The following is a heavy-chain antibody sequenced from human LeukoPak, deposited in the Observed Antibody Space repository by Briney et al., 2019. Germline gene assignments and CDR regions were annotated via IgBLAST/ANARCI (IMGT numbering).Heavy chain of an antibody. V-gene: IGHV3-20*04. CDR2: INWNGGST. CDR1: GFTFDDYG. Sequence: GGSLRLSCAASGFTFDDYGMSWVRQAPGKGLEWVSGINWNGGSTSYADSVKGRFTISRDNAKNTLYLQMNSLRAEDTAVYYCAREYGSGSYESWGQGTLVTVSS. CDR3: AREYGSGSYES. D-gene: IGHD3-10*01. J-gene: IGHJ4*02.